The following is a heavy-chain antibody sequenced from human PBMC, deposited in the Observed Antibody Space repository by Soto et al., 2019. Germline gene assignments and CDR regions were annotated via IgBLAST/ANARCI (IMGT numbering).Heavy chain of an antibody. Sequence: PGGSLRLSCAASGFTFSSYGMHWVRQAPGKGLEWVAVISYDGSNKYYADSVKGRFTISRDNSKYTLYLQMNSLRAEDTAVYYCAKDSRRVITNPFDYWGQGTLVTVSS. J-gene: IGHJ4*02. CDR2: ISYDGSNK. CDR1: GFTFSSYG. D-gene: IGHD3-22*01. CDR3: AKDSRRVITNPFDY. V-gene: IGHV3-30*18.